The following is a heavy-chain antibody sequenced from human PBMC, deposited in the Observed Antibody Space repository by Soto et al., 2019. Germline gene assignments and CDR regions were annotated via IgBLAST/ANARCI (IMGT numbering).Heavy chain of an antibody. D-gene: IGHD6-13*01. V-gene: IGHV4-39*01. CDR3: ARRLFSSTWPSYFDS. CDR1: GGSLSSTNYY. Sequence: SETLSLTCTVSGGSLSSTNYYWGWIRQPPGKGLEWIASIYYSGSTYFNPSLKSRVTISVDTSKNQFSLKLSSVTAADTAVYYCARRLFSSTWPSYFDSWGQGTLVTVSS. J-gene: IGHJ4*02. CDR2: IYYSGST.